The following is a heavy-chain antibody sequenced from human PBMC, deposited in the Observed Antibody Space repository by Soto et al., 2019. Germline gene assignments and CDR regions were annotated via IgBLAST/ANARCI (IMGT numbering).Heavy chain of an antibody. CDR2: ISYDGSNK. D-gene: IGHD3-22*01. Sequence: PGGSLRLSCAASGFTFSSYGMHWVRQAPGKGLEWVAVISYDGSNKYYADSVKGRFTISRDNSKNTLYLQMNSLRAEDTAVYYCAKDLRVVVITRPSPGVDYWGQGTLVTVSS. CDR1: GFTFSSYG. V-gene: IGHV3-30*18. J-gene: IGHJ4*02. CDR3: AKDLRVVVITRPSPGVDY.